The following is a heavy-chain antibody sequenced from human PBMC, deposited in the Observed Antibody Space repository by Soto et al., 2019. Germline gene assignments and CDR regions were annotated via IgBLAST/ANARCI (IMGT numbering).Heavy chain of an antibody. D-gene: IGHD3-3*01. CDR2: ISAYNGNT. V-gene: IGHV1-18*04. Sequence: ASVKVSCKASGYTLTSYGISWVRQAPGQGLEWMGWISAYNGNTNYAQKLQGRVTMTTDTSTSTAYMELRSLRSDDTAVYYCARDLELRITIFGVVTKYGMDVWGQGTTVTVSS. J-gene: IGHJ6*02. CDR3: ARDLELRITIFGVVTKYGMDV. CDR1: GYTLTSYG.